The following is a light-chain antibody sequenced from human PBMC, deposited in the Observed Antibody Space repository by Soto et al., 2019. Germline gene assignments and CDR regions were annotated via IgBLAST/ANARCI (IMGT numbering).Light chain of an antibody. Sequence: DIQMTQSPSSLSASVGDRVTITCRASQNIFSFLSWYLHKPGKAPELLIYAASSLQSGVPSRFTRSVYMTDFALTISSLQHEAFATFDGQHTYSVPHTFGQGTNLEI. CDR1: QNIFSF. J-gene: IGKJ2*01. V-gene: IGKV1-39*01. CDR3: QHTYSVPHT. CDR2: AAS.